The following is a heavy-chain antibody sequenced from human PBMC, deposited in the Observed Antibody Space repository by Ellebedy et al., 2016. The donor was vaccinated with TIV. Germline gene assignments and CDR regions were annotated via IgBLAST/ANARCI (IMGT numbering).Heavy chain of an antibody. CDR3: ATGLAYDFDY. V-gene: IGHV3-30*04. CDR2: ISHDGSHK. D-gene: IGHD4-17*01. Sequence: PGGSLRLSCAASGLTFSSYDVNWVRQAPGKGLEWVALISHDGSHKYYADSVKGRFTISRDNSKNTLSLQMSSLRGDDTAVYFCATGLAYDFDYWGQGTLVTVSS. CDR1: GLTFSSYD. J-gene: IGHJ4*02.